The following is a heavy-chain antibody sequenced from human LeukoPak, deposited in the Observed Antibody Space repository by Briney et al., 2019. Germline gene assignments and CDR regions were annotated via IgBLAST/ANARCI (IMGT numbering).Heavy chain of an antibody. J-gene: IGHJ4*02. Sequence: GGSLRLSCAASGFPFSNYWRSWFRRAPGKGLEGVANMKEDGGEINYVDSVKGRFTISRDNAKNSLYLQMNSLRVDDTAVYYCARDRGYSTFDYWGQETLVTVSS. CDR3: ARDRGYSTFDY. CDR2: MKEDGGEI. V-gene: IGHV3-7*01. D-gene: IGHD4-23*01. CDR1: GFPFSNYW.